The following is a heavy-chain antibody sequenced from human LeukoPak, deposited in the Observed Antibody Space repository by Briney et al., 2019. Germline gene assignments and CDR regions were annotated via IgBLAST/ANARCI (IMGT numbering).Heavy chain of an antibody. CDR1: GFTFSSYA. V-gene: IGHV3-23*01. D-gene: IGHD2-2*01. CDR2: ISGSGGST. CDR3: AKTSGVVVVPAALLHHY. J-gene: IGHJ4*02. Sequence: PGGSLRLSCAASGFTFSSYAMSWVRQAPGKGLEWVSAISGSGGSTYYADSVKGRFTISRDNSKSTLYLQMNSLRAEDTAVYYCAKTSGVVVVPAALLHHYWGQGTLVTVSS.